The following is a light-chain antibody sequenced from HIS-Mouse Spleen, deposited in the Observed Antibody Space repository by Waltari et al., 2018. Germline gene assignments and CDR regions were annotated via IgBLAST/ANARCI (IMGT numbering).Light chain of an antibody. V-gene: IGLV1-44*01. Sequence: QSVLTQPPSASGTPGQRVTISCSGSSSNIGSNTVNWYQQLPGTAPKLLIYSNNQLPSGVPYRFSGSKSGTSASLAISGLQSEDEADYYCAAWDDSLNGVVFGGGTKLTVL. J-gene: IGLJ2*01. CDR1: SSNIGSNT. CDR3: AAWDDSLNGVV. CDR2: SNN.